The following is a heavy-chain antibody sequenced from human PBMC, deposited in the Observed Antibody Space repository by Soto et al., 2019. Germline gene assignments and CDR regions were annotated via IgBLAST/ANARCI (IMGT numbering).Heavy chain of an antibody. CDR1: GFTFSSYG. V-gene: IGHV3-33*01. Sequence: QVQLVESGGGVVQPGRSLRLSCAASGFTFSSYGMHWVRQAPGKGLEWVAVIWYHGSNKYYADSVKGRFTISRDNSKNTLYLQMNTLRAEDTAVYYCARDRDPGQLLTTNYFDYWGQGALVTVSS. J-gene: IGHJ4*02. D-gene: IGHD6-19*01. CDR2: IWYHGSNK. CDR3: ARDRDPGQLLTTNYFDY.